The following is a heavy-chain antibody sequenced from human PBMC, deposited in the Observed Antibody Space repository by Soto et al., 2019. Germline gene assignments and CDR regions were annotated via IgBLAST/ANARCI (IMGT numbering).Heavy chain of an antibody. V-gene: IGHV3-9*01. CDR3: AKDMGYSYGYDAFDI. CDR1: GFTVSSNY. J-gene: IGHJ3*02. CDR2: ISWNSGSI. Sequence: PGGSLRLSCAASGFTVSSNYMHWVRQAPGKGLEWVSGISWNSGSIGYADSVKGRFTISRDNAKNSLYLQMNSLRAEDTALYYCAKDMGYSYGYDAFDIWGQGTMVTVSS. D-gene: IGHD5-18*01.